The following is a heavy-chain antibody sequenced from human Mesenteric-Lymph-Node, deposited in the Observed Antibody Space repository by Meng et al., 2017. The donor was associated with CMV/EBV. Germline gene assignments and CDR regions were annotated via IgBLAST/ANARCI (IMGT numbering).Heavy chain of an antibody. CDR1: GYIFTNFG. J-gene: IGHJ2*01. D-gene: IGHD6-13*01. Sequence: ASVKVSCKASGYIFTNFGMSWVRQAPGQGLEWMGWISAYNGKTDYAQNFKGRVTVTTDTSTSTAYMEMRSLRSDDTAVYYCVRDHRATGDRYWYFDLWGRGTLVTVSS. V-gene: IGHV1-18*01. CDR3: VRDHRATGDRYWYFDL. CDR2: ISAYNGKT.